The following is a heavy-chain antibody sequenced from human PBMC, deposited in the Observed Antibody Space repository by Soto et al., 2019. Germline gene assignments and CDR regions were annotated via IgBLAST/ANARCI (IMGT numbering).Heavy chain of an antibody. D-gene: IGHD3-10*01. CDR1: GFTFSSYG. CDR2: ISYDGSNK. CDR3: AKQLFLARGLTNPRHPASDD. J-gene: IGHJ4*02. V-gene: IGHV3-30*18. Sequence: GGSLRLSCAASGFTFSSYGMHWVRQAPGKGLEWVAVISYDGSNKYYADSVKGRFTISRDNSKNTLYLQMNSLRAEDTAVYYSAKQLFLARGLTNPRHPASDDWGQGTLVTVSS.